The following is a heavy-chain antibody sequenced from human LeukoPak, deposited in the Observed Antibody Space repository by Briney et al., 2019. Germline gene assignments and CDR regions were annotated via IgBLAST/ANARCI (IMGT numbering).Heavy chain of an antibody. CDR1: GFTFSSYA. CDR2: INTDGSST. D-gene: IGHD1-1*01. Sequence: PGGSLRLSCAASGFTFSSYAMSWVRQAPGKGLVWVSRINTDGSSTSYADSVKGRFTISRDNAKNTLYLQMNSLRAEDTAVYYCARDPWTDYYYYMDVWGKGTTVTVSS. CDR3: ARDPWTDYYYYMDV. J-gene: IGHJ6*03. V-gene: IGHV3-74*01.